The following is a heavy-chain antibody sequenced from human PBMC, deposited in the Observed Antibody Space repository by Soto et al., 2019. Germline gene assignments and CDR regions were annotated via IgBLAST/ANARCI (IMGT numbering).Heavy chain of an antibody. J-gene: IGHJ6*02. V-gene: IGHV3-43D*04. CDR3: AKDISGGVIVPYYYGMDV. D-gene: IGHD3-16*02. CDR1: GFTFDDYA. CDR2: ISWDGGST. Sequence: PGGSLRLSCAASGFTFDDYAMHWVRQAPGKGLEWVSLISWDGGSTYYADSVKGRFTISRDNSKNSLYLQMNSLRAEDTALYYCAKDISGGVIVPYYYGMDVWGQGTTVTVSS.